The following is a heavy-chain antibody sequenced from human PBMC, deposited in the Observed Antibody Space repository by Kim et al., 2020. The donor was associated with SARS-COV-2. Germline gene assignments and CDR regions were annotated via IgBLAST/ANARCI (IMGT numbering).Heavy chain of an antibody. J-gene: IGHJ4*02. D-gene: IGHD6-13*01. CDR1: GFTFSSYS. CDR3: ARGTGGYSSSWGSYFDY. CDR2: ISSSSSYI. V-gene: IGHV3-21*01. Sequence: GGSLRLSCAASGFTFSSYSMNWVRQAPGKGLEWVSSISSSSSYIYYADSVKGRFTISRDNAKNSLYLQMNSLRAEDTAVYYCARGTGGYSSSWGSYFDYWGQGTLVTVSS.